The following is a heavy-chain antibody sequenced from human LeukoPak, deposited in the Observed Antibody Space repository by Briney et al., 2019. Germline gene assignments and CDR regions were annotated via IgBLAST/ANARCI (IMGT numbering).Heavy chain of an antibody. CDR3: AREYYDSSGSDY. CDR2: IIPILGIA. CDR1: GYTFSSYS. D-gene: IGHD3-22*01. Sequence: SVKVSCKASGYTFSSYSMHWVRQAPGQGLEWMGRIIPILGIANYAQKFQGRVTITADKSTSTAYMELSSLRSEDTAVYYCAREYYDSSGSDYWGQGTLVTVSS. V-gene: IGHV1-69*04. J-gene: IGHJ4*02.